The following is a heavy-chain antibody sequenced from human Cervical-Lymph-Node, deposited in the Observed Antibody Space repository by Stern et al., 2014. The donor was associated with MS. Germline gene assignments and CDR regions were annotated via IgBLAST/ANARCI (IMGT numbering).Heavy chain of an antibody. V-gene: IGHV4-61*02. CDR1: GGPISSGTYY. Sequence: QLQLQESGPGLVKPSQTLSLTCTVSGGPISSGTYYWSWIRQPAGKGLEWIGRIYTSGSTDYTSSLKRRVTISVDMPKTHLSLRRPHVTAADTAVYYCARGRNGFGYDSWGQGTLATVSP. CDR3: ARGRNGFGYDS. J-gene: IGHJ4*02. CDR2: IYTSGST. D-gene: IGHD2-15*01.